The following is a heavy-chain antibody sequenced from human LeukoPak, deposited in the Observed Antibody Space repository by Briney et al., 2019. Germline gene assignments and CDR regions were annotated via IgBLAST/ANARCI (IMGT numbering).Heavy chain of an antibody. V-gene: IGHV3-23*01. D-gene: IGHD5-18*01. Sequence: PGGSLRLSCAASGFTFSNYWMHWVRQAPGKGLEWVSAISGSGGSTYYADSVKGRFTISRDNSKNTLYLQMNSLRAEDTAVYYCAKDTAMGYFDYWGQGTLVTVSA. CDR1: GFTFSNYW. CDR2: ISGSGGST. J-gene: IGHJ4*02. CDR3: AKDTAMGYFDY.